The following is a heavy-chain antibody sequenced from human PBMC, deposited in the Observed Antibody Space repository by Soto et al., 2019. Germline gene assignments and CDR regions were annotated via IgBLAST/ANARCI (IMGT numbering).Heavy chain of an antibody. J-gene: IGHJ6*01. V-gene: IGHV4-39*01. D-gene: IGHD3-9*01. Sequence: SETLSLTCTVSGGSISSSSYYWGWIRQPPGKGLEWIGSIYYSGSTYYNPSLKSRVTISVDTSKNQFSLKLSSVTAADTAVYYCARHTDYDILTGSLSLGMDVWGQGTKVTVSS. CDR2: IYYSGST. CDR1: GGSISSSSYY. CDR3: ARHTDYDILTGSLSLGMDV.